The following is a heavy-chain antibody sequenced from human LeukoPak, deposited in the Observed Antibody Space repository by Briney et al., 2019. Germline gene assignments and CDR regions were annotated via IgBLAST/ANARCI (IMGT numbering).Heavy chain of an antibody. CDR1: GFTFSSYA. CDR3: AKGVVAAANAAYYGMDV. CDR2: ISYDESDK. D-gene: IGHD2-15*01. V-gene: IGHV3-30*04. J-gene: IGHJ6*02. Sequence: GGSLRLSCAASGFTFSSYAMHWVRQAPGKGLEWVAVISYDESDKYYADSVKGRFTISRDNSKNTLYLQMNSLRPEDTAVYYCAKGVVAAANAAYYGMDVWGQGTTVTVSS.